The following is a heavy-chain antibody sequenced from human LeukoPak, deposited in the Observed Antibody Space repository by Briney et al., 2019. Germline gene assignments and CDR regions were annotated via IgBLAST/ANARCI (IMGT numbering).Heavy chain of an antibody. D-gene: IGHD5/OR15-5a*01. Sequence: PGVSLRLSCAASGVTFGSYAMSWVRQSPGKGLEWVSALTGSGATTNYADSVKGRFTISRDNSKNTLFLQTNGLRAEDTAVYYCAKEDIVSTMGNFDYWGQGTPVTVSS. CDR1: GVTFGSYA. CDR2: LTGSGATT. CDR3: AKEDIVSTMGNFDY. J-gene: IGHJ4*02. V-gene: IGHV3-23*01.